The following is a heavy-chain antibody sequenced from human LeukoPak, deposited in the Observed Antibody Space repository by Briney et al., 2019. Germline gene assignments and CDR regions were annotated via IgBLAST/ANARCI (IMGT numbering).Heavy chain of an antibody. CDR3: AIDQRTSSIKGAFDI. D-gene: IGHD2-2*01. CDR1: GFTFSSYA. J-gene: IGHJ3*02. V-gene: IGHV3-23*01. Sequence: PGGSLRLSGAASGFTFSSYAMTWVRQAPGKGLEWVSGISASGGSTYYAASVKGRFTVSRDKSRNTLSLQMDSLGAEDTAVYYCAIDQRTSSIKGAFDIWGQGTMVTVSS. CDR2: ISASGGST.